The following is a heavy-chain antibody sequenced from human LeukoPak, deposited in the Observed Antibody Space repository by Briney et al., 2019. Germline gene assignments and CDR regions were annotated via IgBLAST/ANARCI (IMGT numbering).Heavy chain of an antibody. J-gene: IGHJ6*02. CDR2: IYSGGST. Sequence: PGGSLRLSCAASGFTVSSNYMSWVRQAPGKGLEWVSVIYSGGSTYYADSVKGRFTISRDNSKNTLYLQMNSLRAEDAAVYYCARDRDVTYYSYGMDVWGQGTTVTVSS. CDR3: ARDRDVTYYSYGMDV. CDR1: GFTVSSNY. V-gene: IGHV3-66*01. D-gene: IGHD3-10*01.